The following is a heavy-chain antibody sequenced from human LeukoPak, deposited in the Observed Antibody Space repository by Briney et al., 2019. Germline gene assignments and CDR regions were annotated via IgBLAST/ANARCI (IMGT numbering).Heavy chain of an antibody. Sequence: GGSLRLSCAASGFTVSSNYMSWVRQAPGKGLEWVSVIYSGGSTYYADSVKGRFTISRDNSKNTLYLQMNSLRAEDTAVYYCARSAWYSSGWSDYWGQGTLVTVSS. D-gene: IGHD6-19*01. V-gene: IGHV3-53*01. CDR3: ARSAWYSSGWSDY. CDR1: GFTVSSNY. J-gene: IGHJ4*02. CDR2: IYSGGST.